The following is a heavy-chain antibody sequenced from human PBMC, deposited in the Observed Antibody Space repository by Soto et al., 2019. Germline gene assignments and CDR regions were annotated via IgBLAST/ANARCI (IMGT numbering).Heavy chain of an antibody. CDR3: ARPGSYMIVAFAL. V-gene: IGHV1-3*01. CDR1: GYTFRSYA. Sequence: QVQLVQSGAEVKKPGASVNISCKASGYTFRSYAIHWARQAPGQRLEWMGWINAGNGNTKYSQKFQGRVTITRDTSASTVYMELSSLRSEDTASYYCARPGSYMIVAFALWGQGTTVTVSS. CDR2: INAGNGNT. J-gene: IGHJ3*01. D-gene: IGHD3-22*01.